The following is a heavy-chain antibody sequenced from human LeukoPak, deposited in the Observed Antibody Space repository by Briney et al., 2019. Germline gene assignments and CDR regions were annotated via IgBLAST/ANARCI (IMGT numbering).Heavy chain of an antibody. CDR3: ARDAGSAAGTPMWY. J-gene: IGHJ4*02. CDR2: ISSSSSTI. D-gene: IGHD6-13*01. Sequence: HSGGSLRLSCAASGFTFSSYSMNWVRQAPGKGLEWVSYISSSSSTIYYADSVKGRFTISRDNAKNSLYLQMNSLRAEDTAVYYCARDAGSAAGTPMWYWGQGTLVTVSS. CDR1: GFTFSSYS. V-gene: IGHV3-48*01.